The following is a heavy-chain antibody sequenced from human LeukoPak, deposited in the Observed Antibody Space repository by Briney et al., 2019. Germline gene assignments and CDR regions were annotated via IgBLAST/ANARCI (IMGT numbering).Heavy chain of an antibody. Sequence: ASETLSLTCTVSGVSISSHYWSWLRQPPGKGLEWIGYIYYRGSTNYNPSLKNRVTLLVDTSKNQFSLKLSSVTAADTAVYYCARYYGGLDYWGQGTLVTVSS. V-gene: IGHV4-59*11. CDR1: GVSISSHY. CDR2: IYYRGST. D-gene: IGHD4-23*01. CDR3: ARYYGGLDY. J-gene: IGHJ4*02.